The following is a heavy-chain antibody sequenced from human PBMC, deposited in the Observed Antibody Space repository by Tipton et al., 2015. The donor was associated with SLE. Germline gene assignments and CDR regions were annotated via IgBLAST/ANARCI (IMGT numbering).Heavy chain of an antibody. J-gene: IGHJ6*03. CDR2: INWNGGST. CDR1: GFTFDDYG. CDR3: ARGGRGSSFRYYYYYMDV. V-gene: IGHV3-20*04. Sequence: SLRLSCAASGFTFDDYGMSWVRQAPGKGLEWVSGINWNGGSTGYADSVKGRFTISRDNAKNSLYLQMNSPRAEDTALYYCARGGRGSSFRYYYYYMDVWGKGTTVTVSS. D-gene: IGHD6-13*01.